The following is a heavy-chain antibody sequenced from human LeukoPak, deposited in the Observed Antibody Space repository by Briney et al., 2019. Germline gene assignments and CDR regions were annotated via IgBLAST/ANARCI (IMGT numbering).Heavy chain of an antibody. D-gene: IGHD2-2*01. J-gene: IGHJ4*02. CDR3: GARPGCQLTSVEY. CDR2: IYYSGST. V-gene: IGHV4-39*01. CDR1: GDSISSSSYY. Sequence: SETLSLTCTVSGDSISSSSYYWGCIRQPPGKGLEWIGSIYYSGSTYYNPSLKRRVTISVNTSKNQFSLKLSSVTAADPALYSCGARPGCQLTSVEYWGQGTLVTVSS.